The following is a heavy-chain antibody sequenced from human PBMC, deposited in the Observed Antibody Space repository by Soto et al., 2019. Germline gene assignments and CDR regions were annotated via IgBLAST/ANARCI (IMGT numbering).Heavy chain of an antibody. J-gene: IGHJ6*02. Sequence: SETLSLTCTVSGGSISRSSYYWGWIRQPPGEGLEWIGSIYYSGSTYYNPSLKSRVTISVDTSKNQFSLKLTSVTAADTAVYYCARHVVDRFYYYSMDVWGQGTTVTVS. V-gene: IGHV4-39*01. CDR1: GGSISRSSYY. D-gene: IGHD2-21*01. CDR2: IYYSGST. CDR3: ARHVVDRFYYYSMDV.